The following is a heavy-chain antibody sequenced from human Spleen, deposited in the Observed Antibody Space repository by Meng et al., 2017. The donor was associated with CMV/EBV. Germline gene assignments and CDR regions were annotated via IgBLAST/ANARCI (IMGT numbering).Heavy chain of an antibody. CDR2: IYYSGST. J-gene: IGHJ4*02. V-gene: IGHV4-61*01. CDR1: GGSVNSGSYY. CDR3: ARGARATDY. Sequence: SETLSLTCTVSGGSVNSGSYYWTWIRQPPGKGLEWIGYIYYSGSTNYNPSLKSRVTISLDTSNNQFSLKLNSVTAADTAVYYCARGARATDYWGQGTLVTVSS.